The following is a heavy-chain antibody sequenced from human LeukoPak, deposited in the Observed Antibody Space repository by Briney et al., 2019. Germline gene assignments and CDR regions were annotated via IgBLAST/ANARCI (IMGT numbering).Heavy chain of an antibody. CDR1: GYTFTSYD. V-gene: IGHV1-8*03. CDR2: MNPNSGNT. J-gene: IGHJ4*02. D-gene: IGHD4-23*01. Sequence: WASVKVSCKASGYTFTSYDINWVRQATGQGLEWMGWMNPNSGNTGYAQKFQGRVTITRNTSISTAYMELSSLRSEDTAVYYCARGWVRDYGDNSAPLRYWGQGTLVTVSS. CDR3: ARGWVRDYGDNSAPLRY.